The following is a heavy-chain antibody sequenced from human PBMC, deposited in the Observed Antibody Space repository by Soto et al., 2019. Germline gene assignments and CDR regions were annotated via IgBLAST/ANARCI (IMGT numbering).Heavy chain of an antibody. CDR1: GYTLTELS. CDR2: FDPEDGET. V-gene: IGHV1-24*01. D-gene: IGHD5-12*01. CDR3: ATTRVATIGTGLDY. J-gene: IGHJ4*02. Sequence: ASVKVSCKVSGYTLTELSMHGVRQAPGKGLERMGGFDPEDGETIYAQKFQGRVTMTEDTSTVTAYMELSSLRSEHPAVHYCATTRVATIGTGLDYWGQGTLVT.